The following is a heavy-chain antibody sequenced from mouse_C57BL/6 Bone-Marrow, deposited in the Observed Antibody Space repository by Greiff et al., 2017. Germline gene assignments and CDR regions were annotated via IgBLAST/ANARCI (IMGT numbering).Heavy chain of an antibody. CDR2: ISNGGGST. CDR1: GFTFSDYY. V-gene: IGHV5-12*01. J-gene: IGHJ3*01. CDR3: ARHADGNDYGFAY. Sequence: EVQGVESGGGLVQPGGSLKLSCAASGFTFSDYYMFWVRQTPEKRLVWVAYISNGGGSTYYPDPVKGRFTISRDNAKNTLYLQMSRLKSEDTAMYYCARHADGNDYGFAYWGQETLVTVSA. D-gene: IGHD2-4*01.